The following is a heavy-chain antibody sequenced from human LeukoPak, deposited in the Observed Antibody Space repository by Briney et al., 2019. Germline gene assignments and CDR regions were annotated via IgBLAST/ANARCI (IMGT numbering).Heavy chain of an antibody. D-gene: IGHD3-10*01. V-gene: IGHV3-23*01. CDR3: AKDQGRGVRASEN. J-gene: IGHJ4*02. CDR1: GFTFSSYV. CDR2: ISGGGGSI. Sequence: GGSLRLSCVASGFTFSSYVMSWVRQAPGKGLEWVSAISGGGGSIYYADSVKGRFTISRDNSKNTLYLQMNSLRAEDTAVYYCAKDQGRGVRASENWGQGTLVTVSS.